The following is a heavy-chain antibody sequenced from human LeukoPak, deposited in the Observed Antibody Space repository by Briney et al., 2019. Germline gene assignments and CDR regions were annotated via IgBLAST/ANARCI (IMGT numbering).Heavy chain of an antibody. Sequence: GGSLRLSCAASGFTFSSYSMNWVRQAPGKGLEWVSSISSSSSYIYYADSVKGRFTISRDNAKNSLYLQMNSLRAEDTAVYYCARDAGSLYGSGSYTVFDPWGQGTLVTVSS. CDR1: GFTFSSYS. CDR3: ARDAGSLYGSGSYTVFDP. J-gene: IGHJ5*02. D-gene: IGHD3-10*01. CDR2: ISSSSSYI. V-gene: IGHV3-21*01.